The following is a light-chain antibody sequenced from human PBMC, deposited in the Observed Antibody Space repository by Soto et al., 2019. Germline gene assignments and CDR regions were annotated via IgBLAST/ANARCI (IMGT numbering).Light chain of an antibody. Sequence: QSVLTQPPSVSGAPGQRVTISCTGSSSNIGAGYDVHWYQQLPGTAPKLLIYGNSNRPSGVPDRFSGSKSGTSASLAITGLQPEAEAEYYCQSYDSSMSGSRVFGGGTKLTVL. CDR1: SSNIGAGYD. CDR3: QSYDSSMSGSRV. J-gene: IGLJ3*02. V-gene: IGLV1-40*01. CDR2: GNS.